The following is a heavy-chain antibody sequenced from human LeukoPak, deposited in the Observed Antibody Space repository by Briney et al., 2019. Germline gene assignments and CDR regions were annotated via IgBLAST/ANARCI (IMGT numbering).Heavy chain of an antibody. Sequence: ASVKVSCKVSGYTLTELSMHWVRQAPGKGLEWMGGFDPEDGETIYAQKFQGRVTMTEDTSTDTAYMELSSLRSEDTAVSYCATAYYYGSGSYYTDYWGQGTLVTVSS. D-gene: IGHD3-10*01. CDR1: GYTLTELS. CDR2: FDPEDGET. CDR3: ATAYYYGSGSYYTDY. V-gene: IGHV1-24*01. J-gene: IGHJ4*02.